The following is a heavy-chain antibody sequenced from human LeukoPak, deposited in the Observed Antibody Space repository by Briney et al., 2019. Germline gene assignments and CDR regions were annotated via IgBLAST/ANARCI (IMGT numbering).Heavy chain of an antibody. V-gene: IGHV1-58*02. D-gene: IGHD2-21*01. CDR1: GFAFTSSA. J-gene: IGHJ4*02. Sequence: SVKVSCKASGFAFTSSAIQWVRQARGQRLEWIGWIVVGRGNTNYAQKFQERVTITRDMSTSTAYMELSSLRSEDTAVYYCAADQTGVGYCDGDCYSYWGQGALVTISS. CDR2: IVVGRGNT. CDR3: AADQTGVGYCDGDCYSY.